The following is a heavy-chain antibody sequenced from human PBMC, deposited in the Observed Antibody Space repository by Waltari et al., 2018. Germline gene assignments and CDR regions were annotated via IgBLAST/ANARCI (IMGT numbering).Heavy chain of an antibody. V-gene: IGHV1-69-2*01. J-gene: IGHJ4*02. CDR3: ATVTYDFWSGYFDY. CDR2: VDPEDGET. Sequence: VQLVQSGAEVKKPGSSVKVSCKASGGTFSSYAISWVQQAPGKGLEWMGRVDPEDGETIYAEKFQGRVTITADTSTDTAYMELSSLRSEDTAVYYCATVTYDFWSGYFDYWGQGTLVTVSS. D-gene: IGHD3-3*01. CDR1: GGTFSSYA.